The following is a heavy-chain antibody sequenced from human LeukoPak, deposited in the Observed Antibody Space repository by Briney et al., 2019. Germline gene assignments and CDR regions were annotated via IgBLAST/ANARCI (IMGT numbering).Heavy chain of an antibody. Sequence: GASVKVSCKASGYTFTSYGISWVRQAPGQGLEWMGWISAYNGNTNYAQKLQGRVTMTTDTSTSTAYMELRSLRSDDTAVYYCARGGIVAGTSTYFDYWGQGTLVTVSS. CDR1: GYTFTSYG. D-gene: IGHD6-19*01. CDR2: ISAYNGNT. V-gene: IGHV1-18*01. J-gene: IGHJ4*02. CDR3: ARGGIVAGTSTYFDY.